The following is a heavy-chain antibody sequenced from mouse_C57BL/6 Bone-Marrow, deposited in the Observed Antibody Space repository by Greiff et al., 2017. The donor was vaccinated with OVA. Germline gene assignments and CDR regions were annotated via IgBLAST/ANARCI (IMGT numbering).Heavy chain of an antibody. J-gene: IGHJ3*01. V-gene: IGHV1-76*01. Sequence: VQLQQSGAELVRPGASVKLSCKASGYTFTDYYINWVKQRPGQGLEWIARIYPGSGNTYYNEKFKGKATLTAEKSSSTAYMQLSSLTSEDSAVYFCAYYDYDAAWFAYWGQGTLVTVSA. CDR1: GYTFTDYY. CDR2: IYPGSGNT. D-gene: IGHD2-4*01. CDR3: AYYDYDAAWFAY.